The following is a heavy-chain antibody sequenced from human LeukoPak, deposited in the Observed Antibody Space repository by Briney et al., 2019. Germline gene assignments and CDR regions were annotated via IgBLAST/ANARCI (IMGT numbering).Heavy chain of an antibody. D-gene: IGHD2-21*02. Sequence: ASVKVSCKASGYTFTSYYIHWVRQAPGQGLEWMGIINPSGGSTSYAQKFQGRVTMTRDMSTSTVYMELSSLRSEDTAVYYCARAENCGGDCYSGAFDIWGQGTMVTVSS. J-gene: IGHJ3*02. CDR2: INPSGGST. V-gene: IGHV1-46*01. CDR1: GYTFTSYY. CDR3: ARAENCGGDCYSGAFDI.